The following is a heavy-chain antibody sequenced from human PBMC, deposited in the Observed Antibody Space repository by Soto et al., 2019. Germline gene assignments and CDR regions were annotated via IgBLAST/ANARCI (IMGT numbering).Heavy chain of an antibody. CDR3: AAAPWSGSY. CDR1: GFSVSSDY. V-gene: IGHV3-53*02. CDR2: IYSADRT. J-gene: IGHJ4*02. Sequence: EVQLVETGGGLIQPGGSLILSCAASGFSVSSDYMSWVRQAPGKGLEWVSVIYSADRTYYADSVKGRFSISRDISKNTLYLQMNSLRDEDTAIYYCAAAPWSGSYWGQGTLVTASS. D-gene: IGHD3-3*01.